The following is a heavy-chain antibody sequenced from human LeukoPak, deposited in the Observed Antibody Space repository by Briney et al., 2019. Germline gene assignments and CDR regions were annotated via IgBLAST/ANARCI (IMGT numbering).Heavy chain of an antibody. J-gene: IGHJ4*02. V-gene: IGHV3-7*04. D-gene: IGHD5-24*01. CDR1: GFPFSSYW. CDR2: IKQDGSKK. CDR3: TRVGYIDEGIDY. Sequence: GGSLRLSCVASGFPFSSYWMTWVRQAPGKGLEWVANIKQDGSKKSYVDSVKGRFTISRDNAKNSLYLQMNSLRAEDTAIYYCTRVGYIDEGIDYWGLGTLVTVSS.